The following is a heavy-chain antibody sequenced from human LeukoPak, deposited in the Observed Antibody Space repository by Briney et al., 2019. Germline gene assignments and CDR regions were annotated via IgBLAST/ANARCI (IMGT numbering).Heavy chain of an antibody. Sequence: GGSLRLSCAESGFTVSSNYMSRVRQAPGKGLEWVSVIYSGGSTYYADSVRGRFTISRDNSKNTLHLQMDSLRAEDTAVYYCARDMYTRNPFDYWGQGTLVTVSS. D-gene: IGHD5/OR15-5a*01. CDR3: ARDMYTRNPFDY. V-gene: IGHV3-66*01. CDR2: IYSGGST. J-gene: IGHJ4*02. CDR1: GFTVSSNY.